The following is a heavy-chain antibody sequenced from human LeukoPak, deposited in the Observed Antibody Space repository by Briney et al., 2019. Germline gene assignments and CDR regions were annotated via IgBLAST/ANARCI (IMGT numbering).Heavy chain of an antibody. Sequence: GGSLRLSCAASGFTFSSYSMNWVRQAPGKGLEWVSYISSSGSTIYYADSVKGRFTISRDNAKNSLYLQMNSLRAEDTAVYYCARDPRDSTPYYYYYMDVWGKGTTVTVSS. CDR2: ISSSGSTI. D-gene: IGHD2-15*01. CDR1: GFTFSSYS. V-gene: IGHV3-48*04. CDR3: ARDPRDSTPYYYYYMDV. J-gene: IGHJ6*03.